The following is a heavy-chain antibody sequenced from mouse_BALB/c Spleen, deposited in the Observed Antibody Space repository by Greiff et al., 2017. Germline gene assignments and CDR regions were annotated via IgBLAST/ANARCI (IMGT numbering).Heavy chain of an antibody. Sequence: QVQLQQPGAELVRPGASVKLSCKASGYTFTSYWINWVKQRPGQGLEWIGNINPSDSYTNYNQKFKDKDTLTVDNSSSTAYMQLSRLTSEDSADYYCTALYYYGSSSDYWGQGTTLTVSA. CDR1: GYTFTSYW. CDR2: INPSDSYT. D-gene: IGHD1-1*01. J-gene: IGHJ2*01. V-gene: IGHV1-69*02. CDR3: TALYYYGSSSDY.